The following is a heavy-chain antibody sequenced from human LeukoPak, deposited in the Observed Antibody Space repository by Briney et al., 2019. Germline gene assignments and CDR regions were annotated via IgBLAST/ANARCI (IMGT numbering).Heavy chain of an antibody. D-gene: IGHD2/OR15-2a*01. V-gene: IGHV3-21*01. Sequence: PGGSLRLSCAASGFTFSNYNMNWVRQAPGKGLEWVSSITTTSSYIYYADSVKGRFTISRDNAKNSLYLQINSLRAEDTAVYYCARSGLSRFGFWGQGTLVTVSS. CDR1: GFTFSNYN. CDR3: ARSGLSRFGF. CDR2: ITTTSSYI. J-gene: IGHJ4*02.